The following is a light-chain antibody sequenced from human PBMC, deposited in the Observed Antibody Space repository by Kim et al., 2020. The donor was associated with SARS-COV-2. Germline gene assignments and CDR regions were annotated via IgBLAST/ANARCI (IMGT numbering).Light chain of an antibody. V-gene: IGLV1-44*01. CDR3: AVWDDNLHGVA. Sequence: QAVVTQPPSASGTPGQRVTISCSGGNSNIGSNTVNWYQHLPGAAPKLLIYNNVQRPSGVPDRFSASKSGASASLAISGLQSEDEGDYYCAVWDDNLHGVAFGGGTKVTVL. CDR1: NSNIGSNT. CDR2: NNV. J-gene: IGLJ3*02.